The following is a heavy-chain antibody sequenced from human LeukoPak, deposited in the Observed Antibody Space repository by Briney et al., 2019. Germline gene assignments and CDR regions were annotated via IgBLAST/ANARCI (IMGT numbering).Heavy chain of an antibody. J-gene: IGHJ5*02. V-gene: IGHV3-74*01. CDR2: ITSDGRTT. Sequence: GGSLRLSCVASGFTFSSTWMHWFRQGAGKGLVWLSRITSDGRTTIYADSVEGRFTISRDNSKNTLYLQMNSLRAEDTAVYFCAKDDYYDSSGDPNWFDPWGQGTLVTVSS. CDR3: AKDDYYDSSGDPNWFDP. D-gene: IGHD3-22*01. CDR1: GFTFSSTW.